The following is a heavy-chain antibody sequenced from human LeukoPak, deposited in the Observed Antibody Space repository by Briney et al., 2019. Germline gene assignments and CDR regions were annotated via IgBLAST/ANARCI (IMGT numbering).Heavy chain of an antibody. CDR2: TSGSGGST. D-gene: IGHD1-1*01. Sequence: PGGSLRLSCAASGFTFSSYAMSWVRQAPGKGMEWVSATSGSGGSTYYADSVKGRFTISRDNSKNTLYLQMNSLRAEDTAVYYCAKTGSRQNYFDYWGQGTLVTVSS. V-gene: IGHV3-23*01. CDR1: GFTFSSYA. CDR3: AKTGSRQNYFDY. J-gene: IGHJ4*02.